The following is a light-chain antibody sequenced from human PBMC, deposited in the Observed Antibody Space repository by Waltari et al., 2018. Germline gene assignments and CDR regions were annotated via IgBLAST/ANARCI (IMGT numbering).Light chain of an antibody. CDR2: SND. Sequence: QSVLTQPPSASGTPGQRVTISCSGSSSNIGSNTVTWYQQLPGTAPKLLIYSNDQRPAGVPDRFSGSKSGTSASLAISGLQSEDEADYSCATWDDSLKGWVFGGGTKLTVL. J-gene: IGLJ3*02. CDR3: ATWDDSLKGWV. V-gene: IGLV1-44*01. CDR1: SSNIGSNT.